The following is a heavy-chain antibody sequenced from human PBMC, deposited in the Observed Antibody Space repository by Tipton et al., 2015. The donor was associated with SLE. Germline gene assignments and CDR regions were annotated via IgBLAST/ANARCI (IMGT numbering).Heavy chain of an antibody. CDR2: ISAKNGET. Sequence: QLVQSGAEVTQPGDSVQVSCKASGYTFSNYDISWVRQAPGQGLEWMGWISAKNGETKYAQNFQGRLSMTTDTSTSTCYMALRSPRSDDTAIYYCARECSGTGCLDYWGQGTLVTVSS. CDR1: GYTFSNYD. V-gene: IGHV1-18*01. D-gene: IGHD2-8*02. CDR3: ARECSGTGCLDY. J-gene: IGHJ4*02.